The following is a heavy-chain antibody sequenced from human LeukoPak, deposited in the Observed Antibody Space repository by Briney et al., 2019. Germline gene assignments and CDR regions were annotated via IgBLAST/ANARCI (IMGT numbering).Heavy chain of an antibody. CDR2: IYHSGST. J-gene: IGHJ4*02. CDR1: GGSISSGGYS. V-gene: IGHV4-30-2*01. Sequence: PSQTLSLTCGVSGGSISSGGYSWSWIRQPPGEGLEWIGYIYHSGSTYYNPSLKSRVTISVDRSKNQFSLKLSSVTAADTAVYYCARGRRDILTGYYYLDYWGQGTLVTVSS. CDR3: ARGRRDILTGYYYLDY. D-gene: IGHD3-9*01.